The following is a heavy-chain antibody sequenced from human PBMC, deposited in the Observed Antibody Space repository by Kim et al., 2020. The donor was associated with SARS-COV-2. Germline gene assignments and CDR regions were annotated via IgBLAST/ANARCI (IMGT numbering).Heavy chain of an antibody. CDR1: GGSISRSTYY. Sequence: SETLSLTCSVSGGSISRSTYYWGWVRQPPGKGLEWIGSIYYSGNTYYNPSLKSRVTTSVDMSKNQFSLRVKSVTAADTAVYYCARQVSTGYDLGRIDYWGQGTLVTVSS. J-gene: IGHJ4*02. CDR3: ARQVSTGYDLGRIDY. D-gene: IGHD3-3*01. CDR2: IYYSGNT. V-gene: IGHV4-39*01.